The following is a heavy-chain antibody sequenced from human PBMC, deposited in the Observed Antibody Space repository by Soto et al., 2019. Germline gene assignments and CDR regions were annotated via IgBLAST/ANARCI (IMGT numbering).Heavy chain of an antibody. CDR2: IYHSGST. D-gene: IGHD1-1*01. V-gene: IGHV4-30-2*01. CDR1: GGSISSGGYS. Sequence: QLQLQESGSGLVKPSQTLSLTCAVSGGSISSGGYSWSWIRQPPGKGLEWIGYIYHSGSTYYNPSLKSRVTISVDRSKNQFSXKXXSVXXADTXXYXXXAGXXTIRNXWGQGTLVTVSS. J-gene: IGHJ4*02. CDR3: XAGXXTIRNX.